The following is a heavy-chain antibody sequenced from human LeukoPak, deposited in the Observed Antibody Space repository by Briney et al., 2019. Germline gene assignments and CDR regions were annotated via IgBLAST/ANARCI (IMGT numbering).Heavy chain of an antibody. V-gene: IGHV1-2*02. CDR2: INPNSGGT. D-gene: IGHD3-22*01. Sequence: ASVKVSCKASGYTFTGYYIHWLRQPPGQGLEWMGCINPNSGGTNYAQKFQGRVTMTRDTSISTAYMELSSLTSDDTAVYYCATETLYYDSSGPYYYYYGMDVWGQGTTVTVSS. CDR1: GYTFTGYY. J-gene: IGHJ6*02. CDR3: ATETLYYDSSGPYYYYYGMDV.